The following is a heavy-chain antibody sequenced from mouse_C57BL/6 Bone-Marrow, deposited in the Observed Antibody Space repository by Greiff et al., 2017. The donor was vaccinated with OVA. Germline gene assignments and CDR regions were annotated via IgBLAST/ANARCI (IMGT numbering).Heavy chain of an antibody. CDR3: ARCSCSNYVYFDV. CDR1: GYTFTDHT. Sequence: QVQLKESDAELVKPGASVKISCKVSGYTFTDHTIHWMKQRPEQGLEWIGYICPRDGSTKYNEKFKGKATLTADKSASTDYMQLNSMTSEDAAVYICARCSCSNYVYFDVWGTGTTVTVSS. V-gene: IGHV1-78*01. D-gene: IGHD2-5*01. J-gene: IGHJ1*03. CDR2: ICPRDGST.